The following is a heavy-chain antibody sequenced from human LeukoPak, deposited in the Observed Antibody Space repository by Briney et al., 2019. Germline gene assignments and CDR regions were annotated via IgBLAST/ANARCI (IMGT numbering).Heavy chain of an antibody. J-gene: IGHJ3*02. CDR3: ARGSSMGELSSDAFDI. CDR2: INTNTGNP. V-gene: IGHV7-4-1*02. CDR1: GYTFTSYA. D-gene: IGHD3-16*02. Sequence: ASVKVSCKASGYTFTSYAMNWVRQAPGQGLEWMGWINTNTGNPTYAQGFTGRFVFSLDTSVSTAYLQISSLKAEDTAVYYCARGSSMGELSSDAFDIWGQGTMVTVSS.